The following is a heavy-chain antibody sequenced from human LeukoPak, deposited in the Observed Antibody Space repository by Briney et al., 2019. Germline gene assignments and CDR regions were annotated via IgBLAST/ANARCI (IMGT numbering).Heavy chain of an antibody. V-gene: IGHV4-39*01. Sequence: PSETLSLTCTVSGGSISSSSYYWGWIRQPPGKGLEWIGSIYYSGSTYYNPSLKSRVTISVDTSKNQFSLKLSSVTAADAAVYYCARGGFYYDSSGYYALGMDVWGKGTTVTISS. CDR1: GGSISSSSYY. CDR2: IYYSGST. D-gene: IGHD3-22*01. CDR3: ARGGFYYDSSGYYALGMDV. J-gene: IGHJ6*03.